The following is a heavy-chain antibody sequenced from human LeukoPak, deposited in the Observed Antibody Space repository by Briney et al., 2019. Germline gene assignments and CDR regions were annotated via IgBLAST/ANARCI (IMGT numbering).Heavy chain of an antibody. V-gene: IGHV4-59*12. Sequence: TSETLSLTCTVSGGSISSYYWSWIRQPPGKGLEWIGYIYYSGSTNYNPSLKSRVTISVDTSKNQFSLKLSSVIAADTAVYYCAREDILTGSTGGFDYWGQGTLVTVSS. J-gene: IGHJ4*02. CDR3: AREDILTGSTGGFDY. CDR1: GGSISSYY. CDR2: IYYSGST. D-gene: IGHD3-9*01.